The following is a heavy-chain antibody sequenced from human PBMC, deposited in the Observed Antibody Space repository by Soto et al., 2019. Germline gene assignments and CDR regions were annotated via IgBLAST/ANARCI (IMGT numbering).Heavy chain of an antibody. CDR1: GGSISSSSYY. V-gene: IGHV4-39*01. CDR2: IYYSGST. Sequence: NPSETLSLTCTVSGGSISSSSYYWGWIRQPPGKGLEWIGSIYYSGSTYYNPSLKSRVTISVDTSKNQFSLKLSSVTAADTAVYYCASPNWFDPWGQGTLVTVSS. J-gene: IGHJ5*02. CDR3: ASPNWFDP.